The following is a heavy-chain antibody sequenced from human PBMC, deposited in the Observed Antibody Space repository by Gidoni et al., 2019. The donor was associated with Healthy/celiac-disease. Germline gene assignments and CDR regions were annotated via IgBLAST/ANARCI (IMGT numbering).Heavy chain of an antibody. D-gene: IGHD1-26*01. Sequence: EVQLVESGGGLVQPGGSLKLSCAASGFPFSGSAMHWVRQVSGKGLEWVGRIRSKANSYATAYAASVKGRFTISRDDSKNTAYLQMNSLKTEDTAVYYCTRPKWELQVKGGMDVWGQGTTVTVSS. V-gene: IGHV3-73*02. J-gene: IGHJ6*02. CDR2: IRSKANSYAT. CDR3: TRPKWELQVKGGMDV. CDR1: GFPFSGSA.